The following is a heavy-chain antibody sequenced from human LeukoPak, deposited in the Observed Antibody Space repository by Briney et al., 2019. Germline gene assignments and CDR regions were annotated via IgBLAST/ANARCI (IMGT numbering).Heavy chain of an antibody. Sequence: SETLSLTCTVSGGSISSSSYYWGWIRQPPGTGLEWIGSIYNSGSTYYNPSLKSRVTISVDTSKNQFSLKLSSVTAADTAVYYCARDRKYYYHMDVWGKGTTVTVSS. D-gene: IGHD1-14*01. CDR3: ARDRKYYYHMDV. V-gene: IGHV4-39*07. CDR1: GGSISSSSYY. J-gene: IGHJ6*04. CDR2: IYNSGST.